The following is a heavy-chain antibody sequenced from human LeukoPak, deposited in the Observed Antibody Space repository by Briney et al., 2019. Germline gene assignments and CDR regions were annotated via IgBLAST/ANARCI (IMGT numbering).Heavy chain of an antibody. CDR1: GGSFSGYY. Sequence: SETLSLTCAVYGGSFSGYYWSWIRQPPGKGLEWIGEINHSGSTNYNPSLKSRVTTSVDTSKNQFSLKLSSVTAADTAVYYCARGPIRVTTINPAKAFDIWGQGTMVTVSS. V-gene: IGHV4-34*01. J-gene: IGHJ3*02. CDR2: INHSGST. CDR3: ARGPIRVTTINPAKAFDI. D-gene: IGHD5-12*01.